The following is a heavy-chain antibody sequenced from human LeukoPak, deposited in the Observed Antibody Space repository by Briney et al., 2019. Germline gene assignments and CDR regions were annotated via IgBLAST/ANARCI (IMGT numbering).Heavy chain of an antibody. CDR3: ARLDCTGDGCYNH. J-gene: IGHJ4*02. D-gene: IGHD2-8*02. Sequence: SETLSFTCSVSGDSVTSYYWSWIRQPPGKGLEWIGYVSSDGTTNYTPSLRSRVIMSVDTAKNHISLNLTSLTAADTAIYYCARLDCTGDGCYNHWGRGTLVTV. CDR2: VSSDGTT. V-gene: IGHV4-59*08. CDR1: GDSVTSYY.